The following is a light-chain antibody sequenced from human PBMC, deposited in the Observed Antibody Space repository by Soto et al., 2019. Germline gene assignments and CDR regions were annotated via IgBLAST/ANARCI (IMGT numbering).Light chain of an antibody. CDR2: SAS. CDR1: QNIRSF. CDR3: QQSYSSPPIT. J-gene: IGKJ5*01. V-gene: IGKV1-39*01. Sequence: DIQMTQSPSSLSASVGDRITITCRASQNIRSFLNWYQQKPGKAPRLLIYSASTLQSGVPSRFSGSGSGTDFTLTINNLQPEDFATYYCQQSYSSPPITFVQGTRLEIK.